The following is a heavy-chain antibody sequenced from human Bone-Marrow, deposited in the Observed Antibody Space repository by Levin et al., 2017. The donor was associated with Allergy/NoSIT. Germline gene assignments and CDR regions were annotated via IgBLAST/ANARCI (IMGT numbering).Heavy chain of an antibody. CDR2: ISVNNGNT. Sequence: GASVKVSCKASGYTFANYGITWVRQAPGQGLEWMGWISVNNGNTKYAQKVHDRVTMTTDTSTSTAYLELRSLRADDTAVYYCVRDEGILVATASVWFDPWGQGTLVTVSS. CDR1: GYTFANYG. J-gene: IGHJ5*02. CDR3: VRDEGILVATASVWFDP. V-gene: IGHV1-18*01. D-gene: IGHD2-2*01.